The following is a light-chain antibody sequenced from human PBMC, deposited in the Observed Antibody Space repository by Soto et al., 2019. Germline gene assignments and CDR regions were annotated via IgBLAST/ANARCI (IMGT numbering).Light chain of an antibody. J-gene: IGKJ2*01. V-gene: IGKV1-5*03. CDR3: QQYHSYLYT. Sequence: DIQMTQSPSTLSASVGDRVTITCRASQSIGSWLAWYQQKPGKAPKLLIYKASSLESGVPSRFSGSGSGTEFTLTISSLQPDDFATYYCQQYHSYLYTFGQGTKLEIK. CDR2: KAS. CDR1: QSIGSW.